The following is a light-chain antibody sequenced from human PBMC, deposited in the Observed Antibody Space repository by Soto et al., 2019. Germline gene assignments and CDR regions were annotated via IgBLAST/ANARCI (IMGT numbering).Light chain of an antibody. J-gene: IGLJ1*01. V-gene: IGLV2-14*03. CDR2: DVN. CDR3: CSYTSSSTHV. CDR1: SSDVGGYNF. Sequence: QSALTQPASVSGSPGQSITISCTGTSSDVGGYNFVSWYQQHPGKVPKLMIFDVNRRPSGVSDRFSGSKSGNTASLTISGLQAEDEGDYSCCSYTSSSTHVFGSGTQLTVL.